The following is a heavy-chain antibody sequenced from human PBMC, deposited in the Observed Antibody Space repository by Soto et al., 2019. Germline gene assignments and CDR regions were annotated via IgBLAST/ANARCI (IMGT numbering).Heavy chain of an antibody. CDR2: ISGSGGST. D-gene: IGHD4-4*01. Sequence: SCAASGFTFSSYAMSWVRQAPGKGLEWVSAISGSGGSTYYADSVKGRFTISRDNSKNTLYLEMNSLRAEDTAVYYCAKDLDYSPASNYYYGMDVWGQGTTVTVSS. CDR3: AKDLDYSPASNYYYGMDV. J-gene: IGHJ6*02. CDR1: GFTFSSYA. V-gene: IGHV3-23*01.